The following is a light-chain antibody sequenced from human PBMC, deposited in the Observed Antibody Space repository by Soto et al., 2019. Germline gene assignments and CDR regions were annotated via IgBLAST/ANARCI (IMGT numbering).Light chain of an antibody. Sequence: DIQMTQSPSSLSASVGDRDTITCRASQNINTYLNWYQQRPGKAPELLIYAASNFQSGVPSRFSGSGSKTDFTLTISSLQPEDFATYYCQQSYTTPVTFGQGTKVDIK. CDR3: QQSYTTPVT. CDR1: QNINTY. CDR2: AAS. J-gene: IGKJ1*01. V-gene: IGKV1-39*01.